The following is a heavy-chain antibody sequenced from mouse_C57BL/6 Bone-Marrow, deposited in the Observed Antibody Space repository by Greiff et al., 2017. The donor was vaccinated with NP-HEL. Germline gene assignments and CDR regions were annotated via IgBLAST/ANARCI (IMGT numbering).Heavy chain of an antibody. CDR2: IDPENGDT. Sequence: YLLRPGSSVKLSCTASGFNIKDDYMHWVKQRPEQGLEWIGWIDPENGDTEYASKFQGKATITADTSSNTAYLQLSSLTSEDTAVYYCTKGDYSNYEWYFDVWGTGTTVTVSS. V-gene: IGHV14-4*01. CDR3: TKGDYSNYEWYFDV. D-gene: IGHD2-5*01. CDR1: GFNIKDDY. J-gene: IGHJ1*03.